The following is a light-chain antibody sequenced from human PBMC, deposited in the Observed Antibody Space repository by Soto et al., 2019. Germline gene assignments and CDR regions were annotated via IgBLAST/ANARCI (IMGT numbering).Light chain of an antibody. J-gene: IGKJ1*01. V-gene: IGKV3-20*01. CDR2: DTS. CDR3: QQYASPWT. CDR1: QSVSSNY. Sequence: EIVLTQSPGTLSLSPGERATLSCRASQSVSSNYLAWYQQKPGQAPRLLIYDTSSRATDIPDRFSGSGSGTDFTLTISRLEPEDSAVHYCQQYASPWTLGQGTKVEIK.